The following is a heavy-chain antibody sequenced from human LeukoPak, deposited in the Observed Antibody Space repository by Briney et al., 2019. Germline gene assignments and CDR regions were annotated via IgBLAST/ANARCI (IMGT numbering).Heavy chain of an antibody. D-gene: IGHD2-15*01. Sequence: GGTLRLSCAASGFIVSSYGMNWVRQAPGKGLEWVSAIVGSDGRTYYADSVKARFTISRDSSKNTLYLQMNSLRAEDTAVYYCAKDGRGYCSGGSCYMAFFAFDIWGQGTMVTVSS. CDR2: IVGSDGRT. V-gene: IGHV3-23*01. CDR3: AKDGRGYCSGGSCYMAFFAFDI. J-gene: IGHJ3*02. CDR1: GFIVSSYG.